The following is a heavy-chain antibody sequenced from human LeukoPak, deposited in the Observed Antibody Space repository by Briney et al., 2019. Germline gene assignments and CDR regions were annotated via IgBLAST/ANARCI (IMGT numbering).Heavy chain of an antibody. CDR2: IRYDGSNK. Sequence: PGGSLRLSCAASGFTFSSYGMHWVRQAPGKGLEWVAFIRYDGSNKYYADSVKGRFAISRDNSKNTLYLQMNSLTTEDTAVYYCARASRSGDQGDYELALWGQGTLLTVSS. J-gene: IGHJ4*02. D-gene: IGHD4-17*01. CDR3: ARASRSGDQGDYELAL. CDR1: GFTFSSYG. V-gene: IGHV3-30*02.